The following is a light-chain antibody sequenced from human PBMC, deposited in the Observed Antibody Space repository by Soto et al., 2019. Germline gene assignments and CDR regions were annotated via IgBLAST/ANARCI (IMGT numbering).Light chain of an antibody. CDR3: TSYAGANTLI. CDR2: EVT. J-gene: IGLJ2*01. V-gene: IGLV2-8*01. CDR1: SRDIGDYNY. Sequence: QSVLTQPPSASGSPGQSVTISCTGTSRDIGDYNYVSWYQHHPGKAPKLMIFEVTKRPSGVPDRFSGSKSANTASLTVSGLRAEDEAEYYCTSYAGANTLISGGGTKLTVL.